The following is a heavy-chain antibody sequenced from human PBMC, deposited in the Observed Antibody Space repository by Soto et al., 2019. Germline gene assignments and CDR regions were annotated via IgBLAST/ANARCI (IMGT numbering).Heavy chain of an antibody. CDR3: ARDGICGTDYRGYLAY. V-gene: IGHV3-33*01. D-gene: IGHD4-4*01. CDR1: GGIFHGYG. J-gene: IGHJ4*02. Sequence: QEQLVESGGGVVQPGTSLRLSCAVPGGIFHGYGMHWVRQAPGTGLEWVAVIRFDGRTEEYADSVKGRFTISRDNSKNTLDLQMNTLGAEDTAVYYCARDGICGTDYRGYLAYWGRGTVVTVSS. CDR2: IRFDGRTE.